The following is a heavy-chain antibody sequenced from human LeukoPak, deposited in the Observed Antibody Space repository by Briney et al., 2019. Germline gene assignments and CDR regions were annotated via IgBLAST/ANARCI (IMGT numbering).Heavy chain of an antibody. Sequence: GGSLRLSCAASGFTFRSNAMSWVRQAPGKGLEWVSAISGSGGSTYYADSVKGRFTISRDNSKNTLYLQMNSLRAEDTAVYYCANQPTVVTPNADYWGQGTLVTVSS. V-gene: IGHV3-23*01. CDR2: ISGSGGST. D-gene: IGHD4-23*01. CDR1: GFTFRSNA. CDR3: ANQPTVVTPNADY. J-gene: IGHJ4*02.